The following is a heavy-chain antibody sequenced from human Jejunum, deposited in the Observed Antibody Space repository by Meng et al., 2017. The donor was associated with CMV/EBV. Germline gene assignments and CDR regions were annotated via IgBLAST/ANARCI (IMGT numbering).Heavy chain of an antibody. CDR1: GDVFKNYA. J-gene: IGHJ4*02. CDR2: IIAVLKTP. Sequence: QGQLVQSGTEVKKPGSSVKVSCKSSGDVFKNYALNWVRQAPGQGLEWMGGIIAVLKTPTYAQKFRGRLTITADESTGTTYMDLTSLTSEDTAVYYCARGFSNGYLPFDYWGQGTLVTVSS. D-gene: IGHD3-22*01. CDR3: ARGFSNGYLPFDY. V-gene: IGHV1-69*01.